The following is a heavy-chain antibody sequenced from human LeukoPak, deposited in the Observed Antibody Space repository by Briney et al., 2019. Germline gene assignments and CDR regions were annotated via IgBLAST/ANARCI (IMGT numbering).Heavy chain of an antibody. J-gene: IGHJ4*02. CDR2: VWYDGSNK. CDR1: GFTFSTYW. D-gene: IGHD4-17*01. CDR3: AKSYGDYLGYFDS. Sequence: GGSLRLSCAASGFTFSTYWMSWVRQAPGKGLEWVAVVWYDGSNKYYVDSVKGRFTISRDNSTNTLYLQMNSLRAEDTAVYYCAKSYGDYLGYFDSWGQGTLVTVSS. V-gene: IGHV3-33*06.